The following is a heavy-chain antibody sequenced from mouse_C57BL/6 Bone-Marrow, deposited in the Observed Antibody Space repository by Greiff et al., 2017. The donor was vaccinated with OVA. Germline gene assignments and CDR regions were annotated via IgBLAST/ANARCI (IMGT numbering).Heavy chain of an antibody. D-gene: IGHD1-1*01. Sequence: QVQLQQSGAELVKPGASVKLSCKASGYTFTSYWMHWVKQRPGQGLEWIGMIHPNSGSTNYNEKFKSKATLTVDKSSSTAYMQLSSLTSEDSAVYDCARSGYYGSSTPFDYWGQGTTLTVSS. CDR3: ARSGYYGSSTPFDY. V-gene: IGHV1-64*01. CDR1: GYTFTSYW. J-gene: IGHJ2*01. CDR2: IHPNSGST.